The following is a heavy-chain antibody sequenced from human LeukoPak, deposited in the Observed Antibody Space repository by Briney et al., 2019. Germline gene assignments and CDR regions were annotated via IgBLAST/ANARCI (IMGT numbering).Heavy chain of an antibody. CDR2: ISGGGGST. Sequence: GGSLRLSCAASGFTLSSYAMSWVRQAPGKGLEWVSAISGGGGSTYYADSVKGRFTISRDNSKNTLYLQMNSLRAEDTAVYYCAKDLYYDSSGYYYAVFDYWGQGTLVTVSS. J-gene: IGHJ4*02. V-gene: IGHV3-23*01. D-gene: IGHD3-22*01. CDR1: GFTLSSYA. CDR3: AKDLYYDSSGYYYAVFDY.